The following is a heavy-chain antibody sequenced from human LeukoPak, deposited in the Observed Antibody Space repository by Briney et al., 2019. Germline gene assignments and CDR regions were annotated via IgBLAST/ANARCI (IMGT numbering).Heavy chain of an antibody. J-gene: IGHJ3*01. D-gene: IGHD3-10*01. V-gene: IGHV4-59*08. CDR1: GGSLNNYY. Sequence: SETLSLTCTDSGGSLNNYYWSWTRQPPGKELERSGHIYYSVTTNYNPSLERRVTLSLDTTKTQFSLKLKSVAAAETTGYYFTGHLLLGSGESPGVFDVWGQRTTVTVSS. CDR2: IYYSVTT. CDR3: TGHLLLGSGESPGVFDV.